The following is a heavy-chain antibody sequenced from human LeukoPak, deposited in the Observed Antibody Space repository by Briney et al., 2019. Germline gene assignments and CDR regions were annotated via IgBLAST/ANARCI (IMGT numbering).Heavy chain of an antibody. D-gene: IGHD2-21*01. CDR3: ARSDLGPNYYYGLDV. V-gene: IGHV3-23*01. Sequence: GGSLRLSCAAPGFTFSTYAVSWVRQAPGKGREWVSGISASGISTYYADSVKGRFTISRDNSKYTLYLQMNSLRAEDTAVYYCARSDLGPNYYYGLDVWGQGTTVTVSS. CDR2: ISASGIST. J-gene: IGHJ6*02. CDR1: GFTFSTYA.